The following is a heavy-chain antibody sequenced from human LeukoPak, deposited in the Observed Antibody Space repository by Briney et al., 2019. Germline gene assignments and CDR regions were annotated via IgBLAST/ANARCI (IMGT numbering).Heavy chain of an antibody. Sequence: ASVKVSCKASGYTFTGYYMHWVRQAPGQGLEWMGWINPNSGGTNYAQKFQGRVTMTRDTSISTAYMEPSRLRSDDTAVYYCARDLYYYDSSALTPDYWGQGTLVTVSS. J-gene: IGHJ4*02. CDR3: ARDLYYYDSSALTPDY. CDR2: INPNSGGT. CDR1: GYTFTGYY. D-gene: IGHD3-22*01. V-gene: IGHV1-2*02.